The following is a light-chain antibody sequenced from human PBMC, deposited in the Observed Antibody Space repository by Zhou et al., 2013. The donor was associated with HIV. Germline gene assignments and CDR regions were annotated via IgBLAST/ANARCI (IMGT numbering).Light chain of an antibody. J-gene: IGKJ1*01. CDR1: QGISTY. CDR3: QQYSRDST. V-gene: IGKV1-8*01. CDR2: AAS. Sequence: IRMTQSPSSLFASTGDKITITCRASQGISTYVAWYQQKPGKAPNLLIYAASTLQGGVPSRFSGSGSGTEFTLTISSLQPDDFATYYCQQYSRDSTFGQGTKVEIK.